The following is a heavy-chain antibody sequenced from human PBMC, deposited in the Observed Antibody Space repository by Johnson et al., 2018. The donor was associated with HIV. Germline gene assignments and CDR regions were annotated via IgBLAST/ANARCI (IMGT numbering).Heavy chain of an antibody. Sequence: EVQLVESGGGLVKPGGSLRLSCAASGFTFSNAWMSWVRQAPGKGLEWVSVIYSGGSTYYADSVKGRFTISRDNSKKTPYLQMNSLRVEDTAVYYCASEVRGVLAIWGQGTMVTVSS. CDR1: GFTFSNAW. CDR3: ASEVRGVLAI. D-gene: IGHD3-10*01. J-gene: IGHJ3*02. CDR2: IYSGGST. V-gene: IGHV3-66*01.